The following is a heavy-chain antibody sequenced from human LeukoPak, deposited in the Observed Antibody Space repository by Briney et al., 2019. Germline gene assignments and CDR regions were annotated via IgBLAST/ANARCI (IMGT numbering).Heavy chain of an antibody. CDR1: GGSISSTNW. V-gene: IGHV4-4*02. CDR2: GDHSGST. CDR3: ARDHKYCSSSSCYRFDP. Sequence: PSGTLSLTCAVSGGSISSTNWWSWVRQPPGKGLEWIGEGDHSGSTKYNHALKSRVTISVDKSKNQFSLGWSSVTAGDTAGYYWARDHKYCSSSSCYRFDPWCQGTLVTVSS. D-gene: IGHD2-2*01. J-gene: IGHJ5*02.